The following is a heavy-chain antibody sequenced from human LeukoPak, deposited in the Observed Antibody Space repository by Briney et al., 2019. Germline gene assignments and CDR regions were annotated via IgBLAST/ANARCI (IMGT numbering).Heavy chain of an antibody. Sequence: SQTLSLTCAISGDSVSTNSATWTWLRQSPSRGLEWLGRTYYRSKWNNDYAVSMKSRITINPDTSKNQFSLQLSSVTPEDTAVYYCARLVGASWFDSWGQGTLVTVSS. J-gene: IGHJ5*01. D-gene: IGHD1-26*01. CDR1: GDSVSTNSAT. V-gene: IGHV6-1*01. CDR3: ARLVGASWFDS. CDR2: TYYRSKWNN.